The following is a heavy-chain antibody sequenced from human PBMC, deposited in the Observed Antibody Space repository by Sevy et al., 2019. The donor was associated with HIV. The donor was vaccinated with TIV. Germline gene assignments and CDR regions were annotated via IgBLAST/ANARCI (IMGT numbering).Heavy chain of an antibody. CDR2: ISSSGSTI. D-gene: IGHD1-7*01. V-gene: IGHV3-48*03. J-gene: IGHJ4*02. Sequence: GGSLRLSCPASGFTFSSYEMNWVRQAPGKGLEWVSYISSSGSTIYYADSVKGRFTISRDNAKNSLYLQMNSLRAEDTAVYYCARLSGTTHWLRYWGQGTLVTVSS. CDR1: GFTFSSYE. CDR3: ARLSGTTHWLRY.